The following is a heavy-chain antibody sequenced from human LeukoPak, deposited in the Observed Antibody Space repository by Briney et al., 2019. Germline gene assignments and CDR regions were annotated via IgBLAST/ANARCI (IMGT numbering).Heavy chain of an antibody. D-gene: IGHD5-18*01. V-gene: IGHV3-53*01. CDR3: ASARGSNYGSLGD. J-gene: IGHJ4*02. CDR2: IYSGGST. CDR1: GVTVSSNY. Sequence: GGCLRLSRAAPGVTVSSNYMSRGRQAPGEGVEGVSVIYSGGSTFYADSVKGRFSISRDNSKNTLYLQMNSLRAEDTAVYYCASARGSNYGSLGDWGQGTLVTVSS.